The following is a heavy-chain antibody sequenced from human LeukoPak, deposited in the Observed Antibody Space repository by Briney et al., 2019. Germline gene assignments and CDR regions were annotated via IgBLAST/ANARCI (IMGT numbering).Heavy chain of an antibody. Sequence: GGSLRPSCAASGFTVTSNYISSVRQAPGKGLEWVSSISSSISYIYYADSVKGRFTISRDNAKDSLYLQMNSLRVTDTAVYSCARNYGDYYFDFWGQGTLVTVSS. CDR2: ISSSISYI. V-gene: IGHV3-21*01. D-gene: IGHD4-17*01. CDR3: ARNYGDYYFDF. CDR1: GFTVTSNY. J-gene: IGHJ4*02.